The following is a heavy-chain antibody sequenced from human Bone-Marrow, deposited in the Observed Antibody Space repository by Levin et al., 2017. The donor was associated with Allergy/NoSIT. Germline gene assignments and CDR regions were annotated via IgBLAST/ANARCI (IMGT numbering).Heavy chain of an antibody. D-gene: IGHD5-12*01. J-gene: IGHJ4*02. CDR2: ISSSSNYI. CDR3: ARYAVGYDFQYFFDF. CDR1: GFTFNTYG. V-gene: IGHV3-21*01. Sequence: GGSLRLSCAASGFTFNTYGMNWVRQAPGKGLEWVSSISSSSNYIYYADSMKGRFTIFRDNAKNSLFLQMNSLRAEDTAVYYCARYAVGYDFQYFFDFWGQGTLVTVSS.